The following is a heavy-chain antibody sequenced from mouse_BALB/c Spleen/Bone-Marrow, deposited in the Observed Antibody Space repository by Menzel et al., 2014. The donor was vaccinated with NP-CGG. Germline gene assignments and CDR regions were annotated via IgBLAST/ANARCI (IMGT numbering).Heavy chain of an antibody. V-gene: IGHV1-5*01. Sequence: EVQLVESGTVLARPGAAVKMSCKASGYTFSNYWMHWAKQRPGQGLEWIGTIYPGNSDTTYNQKFKGKATLTAVTSTSTAYMELSSLTNEDSAVYYCTTLARNKFDYWGQGTTLTVSS. J-gene: IGHJ2*01. CDR2: IYPGNSDT. CDR1: GYTFSNYW. CDR3: TTLARNKFDY. D-gene: IGHD3-1*01.